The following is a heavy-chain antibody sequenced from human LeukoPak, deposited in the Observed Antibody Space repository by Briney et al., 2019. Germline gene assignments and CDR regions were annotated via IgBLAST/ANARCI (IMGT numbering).Heavy chain of an antibody. D-gene: IGHD6-19*01. CDR3: AKDMSTAVAGTIFDY. CDR2: IKQDGSEK. J-gene: IGHJ4*02. Sequence: GGSLRLSCAASGFSLSNYWMNWVRQAPGKGLEWVANIKQDGSEKNYVDSVKGRFTISRDNAKNSLYLQMNSLRAEDTALYYCAKDMSTAVAGTIFDYWGQGTLVTVSS. CDR1: GFSLSNYW. V-gene: IGHV3-7*03.